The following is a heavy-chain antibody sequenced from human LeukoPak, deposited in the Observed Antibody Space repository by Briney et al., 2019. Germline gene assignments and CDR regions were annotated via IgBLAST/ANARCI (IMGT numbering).Heavy chain of an antibody. J-gene: IGHJ4*02. CDR1: GGSIRSYF. V-gene: IGHV4-59*08. Sequence: SETLSLTCTVSGGSIRSYFWSWIRQLPGKGLEWIKHIYHIGTTNYNPSLKGRVTISIDTSNSQFSLNLNSVTAADTAVYYCARPHPLYGAGSFVFWGQGTVVAVSA. CDR3: ARPHPLYGAGSFVF. D-gene: IGHD3-10*01. CDR2: IYHIGTT.